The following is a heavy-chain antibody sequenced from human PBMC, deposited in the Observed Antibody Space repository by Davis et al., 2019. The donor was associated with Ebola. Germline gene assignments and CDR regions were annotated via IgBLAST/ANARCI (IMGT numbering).Heavy chain of an antibody. Sequence: AASVKVSCKASGYTFTSYAMQWVRQAPGQRHEWMGWINAGNGNTQYSPKFQDRVTITRDTSASTAYMELSSLRSEDTAVYYCARSLRVITSQDYVVVPPRFDPWGEGTLVTVSS. CDR2: INAGNGNT. V-gene: IGHV1-3*01. CDR3: ARSLRVITSQDYVVVPPRFDP. D-gene: IGHD2-2*01. CDR1: GYTFTSYA. J-gene: IGHJ5*02.